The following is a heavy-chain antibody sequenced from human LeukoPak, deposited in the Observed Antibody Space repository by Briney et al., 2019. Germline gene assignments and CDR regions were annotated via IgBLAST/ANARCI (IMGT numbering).Heavy chain of an antibody. CDR2: ISAYNGNT. J-gene: IGHJ4*02. D-gene: IGHD3-22*01. V-gene: IGHV1-18*01. Sequence: RASVKVSCKASGYTFTSYGISWVRQAPGQGLEWMGWISAYNGNTNYAQKLQGRVTMTTDTSTSTAYMELRSLRSDDTAVYYCARPRFVYDSRAGGLDYWGQGTLVTVSS. CDR1: GYTFTSYG. CDR3: ARPRFVYDSRAGGLDY.